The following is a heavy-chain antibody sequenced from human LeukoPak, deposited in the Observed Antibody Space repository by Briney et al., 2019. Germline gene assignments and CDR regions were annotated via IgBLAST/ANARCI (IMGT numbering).Heavy chain of an antibody. CDR1: GGSISSGGYH. D-gene: IGHD5-24*01. CDR3: ARDNGYNPPNSAFDI. Sequence: SQTLSLTCTVSGGSISSGGYHWSWIRQHPGKGLQWLWYIYYSGSTYYNPSLKSRITISVDTSKNQFSLKLSSVTAADTAVYYCARDNGYNPPNSAFDIWGQGTMVTVSS. J-gene: IGHJ3*02. CDR2: IYYSGST. V-gene: IGHV4-31*03.